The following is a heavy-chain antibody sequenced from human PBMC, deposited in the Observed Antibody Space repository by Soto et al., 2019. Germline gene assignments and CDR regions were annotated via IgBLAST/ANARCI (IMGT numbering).Heavy chain of an antibody. V-gene: IGHV3-30*18. D-gene: IGHD6-6*01. J-gene: IGHJ4*02. CDR2: ISYDGSNK. Sequence: PGGSLRLSCAASGFTFSSYGMHWVRQAPGKGLEWVAVISYDGSNKYCADSVKGRFTISRDNSKNTLYLQMNSLRAEDTAVYYCAKDMSDGRAARPFDYWGQGTLVTFSS. CDR1: GFTFSSYG. CDR3: AKDMSDGRAARPFDY.